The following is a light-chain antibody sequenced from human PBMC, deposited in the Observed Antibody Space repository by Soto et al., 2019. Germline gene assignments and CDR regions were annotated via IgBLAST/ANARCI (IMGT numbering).Light chain of an antibody. CDR1: RDIGSD. CDR2: VAS. Sequence: IQLTQSPSSLAASVGDRITITCRASRDIGSDLSWYQQKPGKAPKLLIYVASNLQSGVPSRFSGSGSGTDFTLTISSLQPEDIATYYCQESYSTSFGQGTKVDIK. CDR3: QESYSTS. V-gene: IGKV1-39*01. J-gene: IGKJ1*01.